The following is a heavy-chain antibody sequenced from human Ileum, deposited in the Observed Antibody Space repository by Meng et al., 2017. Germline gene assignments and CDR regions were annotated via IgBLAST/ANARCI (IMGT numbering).Heavy chain of an antibody. CDR2: MWYDGSNK. CDR1: GFTFSSYG. CDR3: ARDNFGALFGAFDI. J-gene: IGHJ3*02. D-gene: IGHD3-10*01. V-gene: IGHV3-33*01. Sequence: GESLKISCAASGFTFSSYGMHWVRQAPGKGLEWVAVMWYDGSNKYYADSVKGRFTISRDNSKNTLYLQMNSLRAEDTAVYYCARDNFGALFGAFDIWGQGTMVTVSS.